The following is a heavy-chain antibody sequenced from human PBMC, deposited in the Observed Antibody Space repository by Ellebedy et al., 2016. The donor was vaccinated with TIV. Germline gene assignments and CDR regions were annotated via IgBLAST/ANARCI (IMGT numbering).Heavy chain of an antibody. CDR2: INFSGRT. CDR1: GGSISSSSYY. V-gene: IGHV4-39*07. Sequence: SETLSLTCTVSGGSISSSSYYWVWLRQPPGMGLVWIGSINFSGRTYYNPSLKSLITMSLDTSKNQFSLKLNSGTAADTAVYYCARGGGSFSDYWGQGTLVTVSS. J-gene: IGHJ4*02. CDR3: ARGGGSFSDY. D-gene: IGHD2-15*01.